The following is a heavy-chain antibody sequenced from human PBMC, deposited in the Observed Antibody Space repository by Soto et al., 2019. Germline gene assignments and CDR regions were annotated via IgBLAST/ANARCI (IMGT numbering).Heavy chain of an antibody. J-gene: IGHJ5*02. Sequence: GASVKVSCKASGYTFTSYAMHWVRQAPGQRLEWMGWINAGNGNTKYSQKFQGRVTITRDTSASTAYMELSSLRSEDTAVYYCARGGPLVVVPAARWWFDPWDQGTLVTVSS. V-gene: IGHV1-3*01. D-gene: IGHD2-2*01. CDR3: ARGGPLVVVPAARWWFDP. CDR2: INAGNGNT. CDR1: GYTFTSYA.